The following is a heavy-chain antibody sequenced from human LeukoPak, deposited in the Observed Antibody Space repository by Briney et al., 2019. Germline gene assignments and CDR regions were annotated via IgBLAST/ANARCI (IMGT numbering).Heavy chain of an antibody. CDR3: ARERPDYGDDY. Sequence: PSQTLSLTCTVSGGSISSGGYYWSWIRQHPGKGLEWIGYIYYSGSTYYNPSLKSRVTISVDTSKNQFSLKLSSVTAADTAVYYYARERPDYGDDYWGQGTLVTVSS. V-gene: IGHV4-31*03. CDR1: GGSISSGGYY. D-gene: IGHD4-17*01. J-gene: IGHJ4*02. CDR2: IYYSGST.